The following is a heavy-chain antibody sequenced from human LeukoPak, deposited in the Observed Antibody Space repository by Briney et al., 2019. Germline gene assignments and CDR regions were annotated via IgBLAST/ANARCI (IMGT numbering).Heavy chain of an antibody. D-gene: IGHD3-10*01. CDR3: AKSYCGSGSMLVVDY. CDR1: GFTFSSYA. CDR2: ISGSGGST. J-gene: IGHJ4*02. Sequence: GGSLRLSCAASGFTFSSYAMSWVRQAPGKGLEWVSAISGSGGSTYYADSVKGRFTISRDNSKNTLYLQMNSLRAEDTAVYYCAKSYCGSGSMLVVDYWGQGTLVTVSS. V-gene: IGHV3-23*01.